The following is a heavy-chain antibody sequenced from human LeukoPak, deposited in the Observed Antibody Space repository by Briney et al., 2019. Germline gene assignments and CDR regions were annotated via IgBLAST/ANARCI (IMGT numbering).Heavy chain of an antibody. CDR3: ARELNYCSGGSCYADAFDI. Sequence: PSETLSLTCTVSGGSISSSSYYWGWIRQPPGKGLEWIGYIYYSGSTNYNPSLKSRVTISVDTSKNQFSLKLSSVTAADTAVYYCARELNYCSGGSCYADAFDIWGQGTMVTVSS. CDR2: IYYSGST. V-gene: IGHV4-61*01. J-gene: IGHJ3*02. CDR1: GGSISSSSYY. D-gene: IGHD2-15*01.